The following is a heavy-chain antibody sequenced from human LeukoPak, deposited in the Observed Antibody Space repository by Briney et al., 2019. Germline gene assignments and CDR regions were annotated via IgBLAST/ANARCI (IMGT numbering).Heavy chain of an antibody. Sequence: GGSLRLSCRASGFTFSNCYMSWLRQAPGKRLEWVANIKDDGGTRYYADSVKGRFTISRDNAENSLYLQMTGLRAEDTAVYYCARGGSRFDPWGQGTLVTVAS. CDR2: IKDDGGTR. J-gene: IGHJ5*02. D-gene: IGHD3-10*01. CDR3: ARGGSRFDP. CDR1: GFTFSNCY. V-gene: IGHV3-7*05.